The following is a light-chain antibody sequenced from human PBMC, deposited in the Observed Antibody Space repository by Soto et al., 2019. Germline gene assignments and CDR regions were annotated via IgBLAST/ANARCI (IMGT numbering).Light chain of an antibody. CDR3: QQRYSTPPRYT. V-gene: IGKV1-39*01. CDR2: AAS. Sequence: DIQMTQSPSSLSASVGDIVTITCRASQSISSYLNWYQQKPGKAPKLLIYAASSLQSGVPSRFSGIGSGTDFTLTISSLQPEDFANYYCQQRYSTPPRYTFGQGTKLAIK. CDR1: QSISSY. J-gene: IGKJ2*01.